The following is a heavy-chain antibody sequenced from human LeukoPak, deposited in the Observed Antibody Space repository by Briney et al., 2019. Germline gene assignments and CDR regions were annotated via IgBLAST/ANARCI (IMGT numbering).Heavy chain of an antibody. Sequence: PETLSLTCTVSGGSISSYYWSWIRQPAGKGLEWIGRIHTSGSTNYNPSLKSRVSMSADTSKNQFSLKLNSVTAADTAIYYCARDRYYYGSGSYPLFDYWGQGTLVTVSS. J-gene: IGHJ4*02. CDR1: GGSISSYY. CDR2: IHTSGST. D-gene: IGHD3-10*01. CDR3: ARDRYYYGSGSYPLFDY. V-gene: IGHV4-4*07.